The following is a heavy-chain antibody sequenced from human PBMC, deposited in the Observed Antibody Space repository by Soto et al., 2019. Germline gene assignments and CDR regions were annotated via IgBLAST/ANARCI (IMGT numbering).Heavy chain of an antibody. J-gene: IGHJ4*02. V-gene: IGHV3-33*01. CDR1: GFTYG. CDR3: ALQGGGAIRRSYFDY. CDR2: TWYDGSNK. Sequence: QVQLVESGGGVVQPGRSLRLSCAASGFTYGMHWVRQAPGKGLEWVAVTWYDGSNKNYADSVKGRFTNSRDNSKNTLYLQMNSLRAKNTAVYNCALQGGGAIRRSYFDYWGQGTLVNVTS. D-gene: IGHD3-16*01.